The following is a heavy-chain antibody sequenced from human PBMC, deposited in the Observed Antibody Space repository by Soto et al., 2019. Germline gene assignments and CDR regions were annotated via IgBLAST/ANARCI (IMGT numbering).Heavy chain of an antibody. D-gene: IGHD6-13*01. CDR3: ARQAAASSYYYYYGMDV. V-gene: IGHV4-31*03. J-gene: IGHJ6*02. CDR1: GGSISSGGYY. Sequence: SETLSLTCTVSGGSISSGGYYWSWIRQHPGKGLEWIGYIYYSGSTYYNPSLKSRVTISVDTSKNQFSLKLSSVTAADTAVYYCARQAAASSYYYYYGMDVWGQGTTVTVSS. CDR2: IYYSGST.